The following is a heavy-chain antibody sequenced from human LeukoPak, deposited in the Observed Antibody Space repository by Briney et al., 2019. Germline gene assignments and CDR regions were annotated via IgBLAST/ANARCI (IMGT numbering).Heavy chain of an antibody. CDR3: AKDRYYVSGSSSWFDA. CDR2: ISYTGSPK. J-gene: IGHJ5*02. CDR1: GFTFSTYG. Sequence: GGSLRLSCSGSGFTFSTYGMHWVRQAPGKGLEWVAVISYTGSPKYYADSVKGRFTISRDNSKNTLYLQMNSLRVEDTAVYYCAKDRYYVSGSSSWFDAWGQGTLVTVSS. D-gene: IGHD3-10*01. V-gene: IGHV3-30*18.